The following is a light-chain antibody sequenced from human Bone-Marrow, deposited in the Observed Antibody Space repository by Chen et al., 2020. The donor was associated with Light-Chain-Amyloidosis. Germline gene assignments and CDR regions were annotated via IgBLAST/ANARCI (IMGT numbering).Light chain of an antibody. Sequence: EIVMTQSPATLSVSPGESATLSCRASQSVGDKLAWYQQRPGQAPRLLIYRASTRATGIPARFSGSGSGTDFTLTISSLQPEDCAVYYCQQHYAWPLTFGGGTKVEI. CDR2: RAS. J-gene: IGKJ4*01. CDR3: QQHYAWPLT. CDR1: QSVGDK. V-gene: IGKV3-15*01.